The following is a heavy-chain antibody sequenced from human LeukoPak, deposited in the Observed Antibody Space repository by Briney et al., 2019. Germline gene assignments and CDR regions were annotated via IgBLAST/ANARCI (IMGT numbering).Heavy chain of an antibody. CDR3: ASCPMVRGAIKNYFDY. CDR1: GGTFSSYA. CDR2: IIPIFGTA. V-gene: IGHV1-69*13. D-gene: IGHD3-10*01. Sequence: SVKVSCKASGGTFSSYAISWVRQAPGQGLEWMGGIIPIFGTANYAQKFQGRVTITADESTSTAYMELSSLRSEDTAVYYCASCPMVRGAIKNYFDYWGQGTLVTVSS. J-gene: IGHJ4*02.